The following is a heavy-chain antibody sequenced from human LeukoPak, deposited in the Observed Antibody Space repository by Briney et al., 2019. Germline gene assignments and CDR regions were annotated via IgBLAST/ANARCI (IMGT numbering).Heavy chain of an antibody. D-gene: IGHD3-3*01. J-gene: IGHJ5*02. CDR1: GYTFTGYY. V-gene: IGHV1-2*02. CDR2: INPNSGGT. Sequence: ASVKVSCKASGYTFTGYYMHWVRQAPGQGLEWMGWINPNSGGTNYAQKFQGRVTMTRDTSISTAYMELSRLRSDDTAVYYCARDLFGVVSLPPNNWFDPWGQGTLVTVSS. CDR3: ARDLFGVVSLPPNNWFDP.